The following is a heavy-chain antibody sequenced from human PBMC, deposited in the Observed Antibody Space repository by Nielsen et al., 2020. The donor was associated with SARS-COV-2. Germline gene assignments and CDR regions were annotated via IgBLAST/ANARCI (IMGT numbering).Heavy chain of an antibody. Sequence: GGSLRLSCAASGFTFSSYGMYWVRQAPGTGLEWVAVIWYDGSNKYYADSVKGRFTISRDNSKNTLYLQMNSLRAEDTAVYYCASELVPGYYGMDVWGQGTTVTVSS. V-gene: IGHV3-33*01. CDR3: ASELVPGYYGMDV. CDR2: IWYDGSNK. D-gene: IGHD6-13*01. J-gene: IGHJ6*02. CDR1: GFTFSSYG.